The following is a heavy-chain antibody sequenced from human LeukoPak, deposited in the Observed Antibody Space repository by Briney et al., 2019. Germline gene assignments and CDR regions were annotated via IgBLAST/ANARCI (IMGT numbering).Heavy chain of an antibody. CDR2: INPSGGST. CDR3: ARDVYSSSWSDYYYYYYGMDV. Sequence: ASVKVSCKASGYTFTSYYMHWVRQAPGQGLEWMGIINPSGGSTSYAQKFQGRVTMTRDTSTSTVYMELSSLRSEDTAVYYCARDVYSSSWSDYYYYYYGMDVWGQGTTVTVSS. CDR1: GYTFTSYY. D-gene: IGHD6-13*01. V-gene: IGHV1-46*01. J-gene: IGHJ6*02.